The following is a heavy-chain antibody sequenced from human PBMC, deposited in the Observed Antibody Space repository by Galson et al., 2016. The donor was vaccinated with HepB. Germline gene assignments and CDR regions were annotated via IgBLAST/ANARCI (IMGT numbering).Heavy chain of an antibody. D-gene: IGHD6-13*01. CDR2: IGTSDTFK. Sequence: SLRLSCAASGFTFNSYNMNWVRQAPGKGLEWVSSIGTSDTFKYYPASVRGRLTISRDPAKNSLLLQMNSLRAEDSAVYYCARTLPYSSQRNGYMDVWGKGTTVTVSS. V-gene: IGHV3-21*06. J-gene: IGHJ6*03. CDR3: ARTLPYSSQRNGYMDV. CDR1: GFTFNSYN.